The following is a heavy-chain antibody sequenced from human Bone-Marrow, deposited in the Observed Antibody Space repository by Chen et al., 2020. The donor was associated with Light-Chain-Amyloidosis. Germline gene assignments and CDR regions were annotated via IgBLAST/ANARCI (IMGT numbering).Heavy chain of an antibody. V-gene: IGHV3-7*01. CDR2: IKQEGDER. D-gene: IGHD2-21*01. CDR1: GFTFSNYW. J-gene: IGHJ4*02. CDR3: ARDRGFGVVVTLTFDS. Sequence: EVQLVESGGGLVQPGGSLRLSCAASGFTFSNYWMSWVRQVPGKGLEWVANIKQEGDERYYVDSVKGRFTISRDNAKNSLYLQMNNLRAEDTAVYYCARDRGFGVVVTLTFDSWGQGTLVTVSS.